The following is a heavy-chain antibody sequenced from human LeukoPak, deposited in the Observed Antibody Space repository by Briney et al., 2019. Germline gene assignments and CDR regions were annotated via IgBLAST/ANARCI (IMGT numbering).Heavy chain of an antibody. CDR1: GCTFSSYA. Sequence: GGSLRLSCAASGCTFSSYAINWVRQAPGKGLEWVSSISASGDGSYYALSVKGRFTISRDNSKNTLFLQMNSLRAEDTAVYYCAKTTDDYSRRGIDYWGQGTLVTVSS. V-gene: IGHV3-23*01. CDR3: AKTTDDYSRRGIDY. CDR2: ISASGDGS. J-gene: IGHJ4*02. D-gene: IGHD4-11*01.